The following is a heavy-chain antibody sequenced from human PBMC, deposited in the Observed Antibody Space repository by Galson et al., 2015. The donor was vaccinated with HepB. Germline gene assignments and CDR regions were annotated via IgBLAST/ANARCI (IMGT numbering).Heavy chain of an antibody. CDR2: IKQDGIQK. CDR1: GLSIRNYW. V-gene: IGHV3-7*03. Sequence: LRLSCAASGLSIRNYWMSWVRQAPGKGLEWVANIKQDGIQKNYVASVKGRFTISRDNAKNSLYLQMNSLRAEDTAVYYCARDVLWGQGTLVTVSS. D-gene: IGHD2/OR15-2a*01. J-gene: IGHJ4*02. CDR3: ARDVL.